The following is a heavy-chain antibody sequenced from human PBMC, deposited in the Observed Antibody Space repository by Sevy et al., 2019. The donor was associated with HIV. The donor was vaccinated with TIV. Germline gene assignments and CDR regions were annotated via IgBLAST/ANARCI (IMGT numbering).Heavy chain of an antibody. CDR3: AREGCTKPHDY. Sequence: GGSLRLSCAASGFDFSIYSMSWVRQAPGKGLEWVSTLSFGCGKINYAGSVKGRFTISRDNSKSSVYLQMNNMRVEDTAVYYCAREGCTKPHDYWGQRTLVTVSS. V-gene: IGHV3-23*01. CDR2: LSFGCGKI. CDR1: GFDFSIYS. J-gene: IGHJ4*02. D-gene: IGHD2-8*01.